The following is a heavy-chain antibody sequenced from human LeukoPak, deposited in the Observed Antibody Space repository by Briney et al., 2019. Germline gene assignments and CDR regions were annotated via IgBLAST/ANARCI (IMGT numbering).Heavy chain of an antibody. D-gene: IGHD3-10*01. V-gene: IGHV4-4*07. CDR3: ASEGAYYGSGSRFDY. CDR2: IYTSGST. J-gene: IGHJ4*02. CDR1: GGSISSYY. Sequence: SETLSLTCTVSGGSISSYYWSWIRQPAGKGLQWIARIYTSGSTNYNPSLKSRVTMSVDTSKNQFSLKLSSVTAADTAVYYCASEGAYYGSGSRFDYWGQGTLVTVSS.